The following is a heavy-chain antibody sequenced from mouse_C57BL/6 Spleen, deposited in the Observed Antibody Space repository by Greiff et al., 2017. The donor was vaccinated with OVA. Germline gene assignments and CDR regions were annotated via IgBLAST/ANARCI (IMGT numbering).Heavy chain of an antibody. CDR3: ARRKGDYYGSSLWYFDV. D-gene: IGHD1-1*01. J-gene: IGHJ1*03. V-gene: IGHV8-12*01. CDR2: IYWDDDK. Sequence: QVTLKESGPGILQSSQTLSLTCSFSGFPLSTSGMGVSWIRQPSGKGLEWLAHIYWDDDKRYNPSLKSRLTISKDTSRNQVFLKITSVDTADTATYYCARRKGDYYGSSLWYFDVWGTGTTVTVSS. CDR1: GFPLSTSGMG.